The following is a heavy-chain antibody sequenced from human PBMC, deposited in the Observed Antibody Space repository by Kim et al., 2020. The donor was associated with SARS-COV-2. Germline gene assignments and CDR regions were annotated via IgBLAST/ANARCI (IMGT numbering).Heavy chain of an antibody. CDR3: ARDHREWLQYTANWYFDL. Sequence: SETLSLTCTVSGGSISSYYWSWIRQPPGKGLEWIGYIYYSGSTYYNPSLKSRVTISVDTSKNQFSLKLSSVTAADTAVYYCARDHREWLQYTANWYFDL. J-gene: IGHJ2*01. CDR1: GGSISSYY. CDR2: IYYSGST. V-gene: IGHV4-59*01. D-gene: IGHD3-3*01.